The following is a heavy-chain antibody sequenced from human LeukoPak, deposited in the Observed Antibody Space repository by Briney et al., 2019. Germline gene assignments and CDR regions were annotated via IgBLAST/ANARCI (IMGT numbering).Heavy chain of an antibody. CDR3: ARATLGSTSCYTFDY. V-gene: IGHV4-38-2*02. Sequence: PSETLSLTCTVSGYSISSGYYWGWIRQPPGKGLEWIGSIYHRGSTYYNPSLESRVTISVDTSKNQFSLKLSSVTAADTAVYYCARATLGSTSCYTFDYWGQGTLVTVSS. D-gene: IGHD2-2*02. CDR1: GYSISSGYY. CDR2: IYHRGST. J-gene: IGHJ4*02.